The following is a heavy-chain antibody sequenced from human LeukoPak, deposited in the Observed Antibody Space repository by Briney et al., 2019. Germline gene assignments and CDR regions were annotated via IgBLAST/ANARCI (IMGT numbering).Heavy chain of an antibody. J-gene: IGHJ4*02. Sequence: VASVKVSCKASGGTFSSYAISWVRQAPGQGLEWMGGIIPIFGTANYAQKFQGRVTITADESTSTAYMELSSLRSEDTAVYYCAGVPGMNYYDSSGYLFDYWGQGTLVTVSS. CDR3: AGVPGMNYYDSSGYLFDY. D-gene: IGHD3-22*01. V-gene: IGHV1-69*01. CDR1: GGTFSSYA. CDR2: IIPIFGTA.